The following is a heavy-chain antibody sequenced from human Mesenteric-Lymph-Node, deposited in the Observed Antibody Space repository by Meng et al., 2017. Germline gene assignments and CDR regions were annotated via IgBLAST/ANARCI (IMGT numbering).Heavy chain of an antibody. J-gene: IGHJ5*01. V-gene: IGHV3-11*01. D-gene: IGHD3-16*01. CDR1: GFRFSDDH. CDR3: ARDGAHRRFDS. Sequence: QVQLVESGGDLVKPGGSLRLSCVASGFRFSDDHMAWIRQAPGKGLEWISYISVGGRIIYYADSVKGRFTISRDDAKNSVYLQMNSLRAEDTAVYYCARDGAHRRFDSWGQGTLVTVSS. CDR2: ISVGGRII.